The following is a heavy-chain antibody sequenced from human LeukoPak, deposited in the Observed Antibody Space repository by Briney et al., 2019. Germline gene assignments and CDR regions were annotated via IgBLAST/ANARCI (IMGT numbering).Heavy chain of an antibody. CDR2: INPVASIT. J-gene: IGHJ4*02. D-gene: IGHD3-9*01. V-gene: IGHV3-74*01. CDR1: GFTFSSHW. Sequence: GGSLRLSCAASGFTFSSHWFHWVRQAPGKGLVWVSRINPVASITNYADSVKGRFTVSRDNAMNTLYLQINSLRAEDTAVYYCVRDLTGSQEYWGQGTLVTVSS. CDR3: VRDLTGSQEY.